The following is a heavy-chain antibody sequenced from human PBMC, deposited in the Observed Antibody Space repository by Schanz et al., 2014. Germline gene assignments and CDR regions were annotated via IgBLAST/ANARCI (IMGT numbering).Heavy chain of an antibody. J-gene: IGHJ4*02. V-gene: IGHV3-15*01. CDR1: GLTFSSAW. Sequence: EVQLVASGGGLVKPGGSLRLSCAVSGLTFSSAWMGWVRQAPGKGLEWVGRLKSKTDGGTTDYAAPVKGRFTISRDDSKNTLFLQMNSLKTEDTAVYYCTTYCDGGCAIDNWGQGALVTVSS. CDR2: LKSKTDGGTT. D-gene: IGHD6-19*01. CDR3: TTYCDGGCAIDN.